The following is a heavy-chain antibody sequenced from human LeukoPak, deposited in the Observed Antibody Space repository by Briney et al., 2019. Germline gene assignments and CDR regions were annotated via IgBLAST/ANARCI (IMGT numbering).Heavy chain of an antibody. J-gene: IGHJ4*02. V-gene: IGHV3-23*01. D-gene: IGHD5-18*01. CDR2: ISGSGGST. CDR1: GFTFSSYA. CDR3: AKGTESYGRRTSFDY. Sequence: GGSLRLSCAASGFTFSSYAMSWVRQAPGKGLEWVSAISGSGGSTYYADSVKGRFTISRDNSKNTLYLQMNSLRAEDTAVYYCAKGTESYGRRTSFDYWGQGTLVTVSS.